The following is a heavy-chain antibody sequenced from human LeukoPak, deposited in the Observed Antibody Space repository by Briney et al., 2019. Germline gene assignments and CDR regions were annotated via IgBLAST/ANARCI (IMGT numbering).Heavy chain of an antibody. CDR1: GFTFRSYA. CDR3: AKDPRYYYDSSGYWELYYFDY. CDR2: ISYDGSNK. Sequence: GGSLRLSCAASGFTFRSYAMHWVRQAPGKGLEWVAVISYDGSNKYNADSVKGRFTISRDTSKNTLYLQMNRLRAEDTAVYYCAKDPRYYYDSSGYWELYYFDYWGQGALVTVSS. V-gene: IGHV3-30*04. D-gene: IGHD3-22*01. J-gene: IGHJ4*02.